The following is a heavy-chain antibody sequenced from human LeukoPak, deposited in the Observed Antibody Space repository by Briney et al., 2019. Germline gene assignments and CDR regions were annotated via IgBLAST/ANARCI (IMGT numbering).Heavy chain of an antibody. CDR2: TYYRSKWYN. D-gene: IGHD3-9*01. J-gene: IGHJ4*02. CDR1: GDSVSSNSAA. V-gene: IGHV6-1*01. Sequence: SQTLSLTCAISGDSVSSNSAAWNWIRQSPSRGLEWLGRTYYRSKWYNDYAVSVKSRITINPGTSKNQFSLQLNSVTPEDTAVYYCAKCPVYYDIKRGYYLDYWGQGTLVTVSS. CDR3: AKCPVYYDIKRGYYLDY.